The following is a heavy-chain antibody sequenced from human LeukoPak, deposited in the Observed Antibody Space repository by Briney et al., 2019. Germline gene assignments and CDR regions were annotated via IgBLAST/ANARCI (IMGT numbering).Heavy chain of an antibody. CDR1: GYTFTSYD. CDR2: MNPNSGNT. CDR3: ARAPYDFWSGYSYYYYMDV. D-gene: IGHD3-3*01. V-gene: IGHV1-8*03. J-gene: IGHJ6*03. Sequence: GASVKVSCKASGYTFTSYDINWVRQATGQGLEWMGWMNPNSGNTGYAQKFQGRVTITRNTSISTAYMELSSLRSEDTAVYYCARAPYDFWSGYSYYYYMDVWGKGTTVTVSS.